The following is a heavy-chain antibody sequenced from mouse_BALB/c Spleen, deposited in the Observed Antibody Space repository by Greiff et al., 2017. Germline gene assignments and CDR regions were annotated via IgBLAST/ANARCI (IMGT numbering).Heavy chain of an antibody. V-gene: IGHV2-9*02. CDR1: GFSLTSYG. CDR2: IWAGGST. Sequence: QVQLKESGPGLVAPSQSLSITCTVSGFSLTSYGVHWVRQPPGKGLEWLGVIWAGGSTNYNSALMSRLSISKDNSKSQVFLKMNSLQTDDTAMYYCAREIYYGSSYAMDYWGQGTSVTVSS. D-gene: IGHD1-1*01. J-gene: IGHJ4*01. CDR3: AREIYYGSSYAMDY.